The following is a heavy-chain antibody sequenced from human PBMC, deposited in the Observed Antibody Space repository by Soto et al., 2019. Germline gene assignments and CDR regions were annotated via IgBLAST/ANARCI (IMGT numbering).Heavy chain of an antibody. V-gene: IGHV1-69*13. CDR2: IIPIFGTT. Sequence: GASVKVSCKASGGTFSSYAISWVRQAPGQGLEWMGGIIPIFGTTNYAQMFEGRVTITADESTKTANMELSSLRSEDTAVYYCARSRPPRYYYGGSGYYALDYWGQGTLVTVSS. CDR3: ARSRPPRYYYGGSGYYALDY. D-gene: IGHD3-22*01. J-gene: IGHJ4*02. CDR1: GGTFSSYA.